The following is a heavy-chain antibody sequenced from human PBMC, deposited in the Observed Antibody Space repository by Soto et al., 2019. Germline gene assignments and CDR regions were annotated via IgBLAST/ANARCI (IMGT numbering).Heavy chain of an antibody. J-gene: IGHJ6*02. CDR2: INPNSGGT. V-gene: IGHV1-2*02. CDR3: ARFDAYSSSWFKGTTATLDV. Sequence: ASVKVSCKASGYTFTGYYMHWVRQAPGQGLEWMGWINPNSGGTNYAQKFQGRVTMTRDTSISTAYMELSRLRSDDTAVYYCARFDAYSSSWFKGTTATLDVWGQGTTVTVSS. CDR1: GYTFTGYY. D-gene: IGHD6-13*01.